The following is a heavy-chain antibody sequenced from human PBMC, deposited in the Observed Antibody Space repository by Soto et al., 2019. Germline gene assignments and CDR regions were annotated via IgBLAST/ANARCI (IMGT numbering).Heavy chain of an antibody. J-gene: IGHJ5*02. Sequence: SGPTLVNPTQTLTLTCTFSGLSLSTHGVREGWIRQAPGMALGWLGIIFWNDEKYYSPSLQSRLTITKDTSKNRVVLTMTNKDPVETATSYGVDRRARRRACYDWFEAWGRG. V-gene: IGHV2-5*01. D-gene: IGHD5-12*01. CDR3: VDRRARRRACYDWFEA. CDR1: GLSLSTHGVR. CDR2: IFWNDEK.